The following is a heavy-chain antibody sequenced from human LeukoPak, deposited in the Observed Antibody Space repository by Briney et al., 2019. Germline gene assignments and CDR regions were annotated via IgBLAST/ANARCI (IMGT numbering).Heavy chain of an antibody. J-gene: IGHJ6*02. CDR2: ISGSGGST. CDR3: AAPYYDFWSGPTPDYGMDV. Sequence: GGSLRLSCAASGFTFSNYAMTWVRQAPGKGLEWVSAISGSGGSTYYADSVKGRFTISRDTSKNTLYLQMNSLRSEDTAVYYCAAPYYDFWSGPTPDYGMDVWGQGTTVTVSS. V-gene: IGHV3-23*01. D-gene: IGHD3-3*01. CDR1: GFTFSNYA.